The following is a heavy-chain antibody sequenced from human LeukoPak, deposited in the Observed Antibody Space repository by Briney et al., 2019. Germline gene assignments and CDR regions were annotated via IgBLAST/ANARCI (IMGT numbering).Heavy chain of an antibody. V-gene: IGHV1-69*06. CDR2: IIPIFGTA. J-gene: IGHJ4*02. D-gene: IGHD3-3*01. CDR3: ARHHITIFGVINRPYDY. Sequence: ASVKVSCKASGGTFSSYAISWVRQAPGQGLEWMGGIIPIFGTANYAQKFQGRVTTTADKSTSTAYMELRSLRSDDTAVYYCARHHITIFGVINRPYDYWGQGTLVTVSS. CDR1: GGTFSSYA.